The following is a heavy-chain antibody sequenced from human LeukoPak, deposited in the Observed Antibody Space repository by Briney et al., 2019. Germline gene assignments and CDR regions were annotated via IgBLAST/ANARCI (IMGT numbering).Heavy chain of an antibody. CDR2: IYYSGST. CDR1: GGSTSSHY. Sequence: PSETLSLTCTVSGGSTSSHYWRWIRQPPGKGLEWIGYIYYSGSTNYNPSLKSRVTISVDTSKNQFSLKLSSVTAADTAVYYCARDRGSYYREIGLLDYWGQGTLVTVSS. J-gene: IGHJ4*02. D-gene: IGHD1-26*01. CDR3: ARDRGSYYREIGLLDY. V-gene: IGHV4-59*11.